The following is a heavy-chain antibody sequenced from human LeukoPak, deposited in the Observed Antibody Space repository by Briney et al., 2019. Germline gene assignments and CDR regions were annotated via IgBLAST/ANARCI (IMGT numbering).Heavy chain of an antibody. Sequence: PSETLSLTCTVSGGSISSYYWRWIRQPPGKGLEWIGYIYNSGSTNYNPSLKSRVTISVDTSKNQFSLKLSSVTAADTTVYYCARHYSPTAMVGFDYWGQGTRVTVSS. D-gene: IGHD5-18*01. CDR2: IYNSGST. J-gene: IGHJ4*02. V-gene: IGHV4-59*08. CDR1: GGSISSYY. CDR3: ARHYSPTAMVGFDY.